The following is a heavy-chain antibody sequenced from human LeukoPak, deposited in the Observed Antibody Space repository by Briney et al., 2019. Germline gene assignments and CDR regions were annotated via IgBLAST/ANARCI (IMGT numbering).Heavy chain of an antibody. CDR3: AREGLAAATNDY. J-gene: IGHJ4*02. D-gene: IGHD6-13*01. CDR2: INEDGSII. V-gene: IGHV3-74*01. CDR1: GFTFSSYW. Sequence: GGSLRLSCAASGFTFSSYWMHWVRQAPGKGLEWVSRINEDGSIITYADSVKGRFTISRDNAKNSLYLQMNSLRAEDTAAYYCAREGLAAATNDYWGQGTLVTVSS.